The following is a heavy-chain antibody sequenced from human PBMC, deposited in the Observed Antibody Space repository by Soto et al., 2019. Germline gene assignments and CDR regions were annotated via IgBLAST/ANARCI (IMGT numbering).Heavy chain of an antibody. J-gene: IGHJ4*02. CDR2: IYYSGST. Sequence: ASETLSLTCTVSGGSISSYYWSWIRQPPGKGLEWIGYIYYSGSTNYNPSLKSRVTISVDTSKNQFSLKLSSVTAAGTAVYYCARYSSSWYIFDYWGQGTLVTVSS. D-gene: IGHD6-13*01. V-gene: IGHV4-59*01. CDR1: GGSISSYY. CDR3: ARYSSSWYIFDY.